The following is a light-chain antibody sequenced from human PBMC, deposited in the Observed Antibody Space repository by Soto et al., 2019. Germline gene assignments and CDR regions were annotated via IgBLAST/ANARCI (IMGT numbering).Light chain of an antibody. Sequence: QSVLTQPPSASGTPGQRVTISCSGSSSNIGSNYVYWYQQLPGTAPKLLIYRNNQRPSGVPDRFSGSKSGTSASLAISGLRSEDEADYYCAAWEDSLTRVFGRGTKVTVL. V-gene: IGLV1-47*01. CDR1: SSNIGSNY. J-gene: IGLJ3*02. CDR2: RNN. CDR3: AAWEDSLTRV.